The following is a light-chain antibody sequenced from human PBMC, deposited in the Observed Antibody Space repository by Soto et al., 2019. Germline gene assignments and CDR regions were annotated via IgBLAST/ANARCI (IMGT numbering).Light chain of an antibody. V-gene: IGLV2-14*03. CDR1: GSDVGGYNY. CDR2: DVT. Sequence: QSALTQPASVSGYPGQSITISCTGTGSDVGGYNYVSWYQQHPGKAPKLVIYDVTNRPSGVSNRFSGSKSGNTASLTISGLQAEDEADYYCTSYTRSRTYVFGTGTKVTVL. J-gene: IGLJ1*01. CDR3: TSYTRSRTYV.